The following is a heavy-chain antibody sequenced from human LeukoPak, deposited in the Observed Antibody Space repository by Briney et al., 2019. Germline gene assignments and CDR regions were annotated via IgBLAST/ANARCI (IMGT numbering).Heavy chain of an antibody. Sequence: PGRSLRLSCAASGFTFDDYAMHWVRQAPGKGLEWVPGISWNSGSIGYADSVKGRFTISRDNAKNSLYLQMNSLRAEDTALYYCAKSGDYERPVFDYWGQGTLVTVSS. CDR1: GFTFDDYA. CDR2: ISWNSGSI. D-gene: IGHD4-17*01. V-gene: IGHV3-9*01. CDR3: AKSGDYERPVFDY. J-gene: IGHJ4*02.